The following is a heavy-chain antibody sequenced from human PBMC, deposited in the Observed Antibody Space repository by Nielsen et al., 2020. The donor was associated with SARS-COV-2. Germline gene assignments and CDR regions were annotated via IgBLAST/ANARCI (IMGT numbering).Heavy chain of an antibody. CDR1: GFTFSTYG. J-gene: IGHJ4*02. Sequence: GSLRLSCAASGFTFSTYGMHWVRQAPGKGLEWVAAISYDGSNKYYVDSVKGRFTISRDNSKNKLYLQMSSLREEDTAVYYCAKDWTAIVVVPSGGVDYWGQGTLVTVSS. V-gene: IGHV3-30*18. D-gene: IGHD2-15*01. CDR2: ISYDGSNK. CDR3: AKDWTAIVVVPSGGVDY.